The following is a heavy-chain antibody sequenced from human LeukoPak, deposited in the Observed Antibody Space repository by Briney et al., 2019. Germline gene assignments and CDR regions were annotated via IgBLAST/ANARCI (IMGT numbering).Heavy chain of an antibody. D-gene: IGHD5-12*01. CDR3: AINGGGGSGYGNFDY. J-gene: IGHJ4*02. CDR1: GFTFDDYG. Sequence: GGSLRLSCAASGFTFDDYGMSWVRQAPGKGLEWVSGINWNGGSTGYADSVKGRFTISRDNAKNSLYLQMNSLRAEDTAFYYCAINGGGGSGYGNFDYWGQGTLVTVSS. CDR2: INWNGGST. V-gene: IGHV3-20*04.